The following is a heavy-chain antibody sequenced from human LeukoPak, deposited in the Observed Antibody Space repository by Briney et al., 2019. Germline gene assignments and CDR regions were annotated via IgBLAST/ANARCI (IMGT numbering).Heavy chain of an antibody. V-gene: IGHV3-53*01. D-gene: IGHD1-14*01. Sequence: GSLRLSFAASGFTVSSNYMSWVRQAPGKGLEWVSVIYSGGSTYYADSVKGRFTISRDNSKNTLYLQMNSLRAEDTAVYYCARVYIYYYGMDVWGQGTTVTVSS. J-gene: IGHJ6*02. CDR2: IYSGGST. CDR3: ARVYIYYYGMDV. CDR1: GFTVSSNY.